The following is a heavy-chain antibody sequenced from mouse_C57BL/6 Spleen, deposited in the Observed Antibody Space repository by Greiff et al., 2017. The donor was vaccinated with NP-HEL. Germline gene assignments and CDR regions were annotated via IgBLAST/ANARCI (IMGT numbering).Heavy chain of an antibody. J-gene: IGHJ3*01. V-gene: IGHV1-82*01. CDR3: ARDDGSFAY. CDR2: IYPGDGDT. D-gene: IGHD2-3*01. CDR1: GYAFSSSW. Sequence: QVQLKESGPELVKPGASVKISCKASGYAFSSSWMNWVKQRPGKGLEWIGRIYPGDGDTNYNGKFKGKATLTADKSSSTAYMQLSSLTAEDSAVYFCARDDGSFAYWGQGTLVTVSA.